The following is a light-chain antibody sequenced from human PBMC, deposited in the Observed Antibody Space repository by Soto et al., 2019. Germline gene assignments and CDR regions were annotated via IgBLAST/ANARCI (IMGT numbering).Light chain of an antibody. Sequence: DIQMTQSPSSMSASVADRVTMTCRASQGISSWLVWYQQKPGKAPKLLIYAASSLQSGVPSRFSGSGSGTDFTLTISSLQPEDFATYYCQQANSFPWTFGQGTKVVIK. CDR1: QGISSW. J-gene: IGKJ1*01. V-gene: IGKV1-12*01. CDR2: AAS. CDR3: QQANSFPWT.